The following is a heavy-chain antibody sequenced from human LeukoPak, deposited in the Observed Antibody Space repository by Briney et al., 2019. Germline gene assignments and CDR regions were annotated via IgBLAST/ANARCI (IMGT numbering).Heavy chain of an antibody. CDR3: ARYANGGHWYLDY. V-gene: IGHV1-2*02. J-gene: IGHJ4*02. Sequence: GASVKVSCKASGYTFTGYYMHWVRQAPGQGLEWLGWMNTNSGTTDYAQKFQGRVTMTRDRSINTVYLELIGLRYDDTAVYYCARYANGGHWYLDYWGQGTLVTVSS. D-gene: IGHD2-8*01. CDR2: MNTNSGTT. CDR1: GYTFTGYY.